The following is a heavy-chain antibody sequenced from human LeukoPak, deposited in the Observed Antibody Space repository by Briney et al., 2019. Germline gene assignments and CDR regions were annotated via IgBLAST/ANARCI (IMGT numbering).Heavy chain of an antibody. CDR3: AKGVRGGDCY. CDR1: GFTFSTYW. J-gene: IGHJ4*02. D-gene: IGHD2-21*02. Sequence: GGSLRLSCTASGFTFSTYWMSWVRRAPGKGLEWVSAISGSGGSTYYADSVKGRFTISRDNSKNTLYLQMNSLRAEDTAVYYCAKGVRGGDCYWGQGTLVTVSS. V-gene: IGHV3-23*01. CDR2: ISGSGGST.